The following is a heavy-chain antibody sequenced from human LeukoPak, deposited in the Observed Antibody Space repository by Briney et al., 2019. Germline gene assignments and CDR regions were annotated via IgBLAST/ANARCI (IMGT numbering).Heavy chain of an antibody. D-gene: IGHD1-7*01. CDR1: GFTFSSYA. V-gene: IGHV3-23*01. CDR2: ISGSGGST. J-gene: IGHJ4*02. CDR3: AQDSPEGWNYPYYFDY. Sequence: GGSLRLSCAASGFTFSSYAMSWVRQAPGKGLECVSAISGSGGSTYYADSVKGRVTSSGANSKNTLYLQMNSLRAEDTAVYYCAQDSPEGWNYPYYFDYWGQGTLVTVSS.